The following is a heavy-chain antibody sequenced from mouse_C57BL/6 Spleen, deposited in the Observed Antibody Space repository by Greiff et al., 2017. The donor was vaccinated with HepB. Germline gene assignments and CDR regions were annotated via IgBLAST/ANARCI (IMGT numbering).Heavy chain of an antibody. V-gene: IGHV1-76*01. J-gene: IGHJ1*03. Sequence: QVHVKQSGAELVRPGASVKLSCKASGYTFTDYYINWVKQRPGQGLEWIARIYPGSGNTYYNEKFKGKATLTAEKSSSTAYMQLSSLTSEDSAVYFCARDYGSPYWYFDVWGTGTTVTVAS. CDR1: GYTFTDYY. CDR3: ARDYGSPYWYFDV. D-gene: IGHD1-1*01. CDR2: IYPGSGNT.